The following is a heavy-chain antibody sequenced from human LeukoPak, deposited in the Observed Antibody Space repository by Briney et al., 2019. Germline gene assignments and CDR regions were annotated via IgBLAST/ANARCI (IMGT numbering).Heavy chain of an antibody. D-gene: IGHD5-18*01. Sequence: GGSLRLSCTASGFTLGRHDMHWVRQTTGEGLEWVAALASGTQTFYAGSVKGRFTVSREDAKNSLYLQMNSLRAGDTAVYYCVREARGYHYTYFDYWGQGTLVTVSS. CDR3: VREARGYHYTYFDY. V-gene: IGHV3-13*01. CDR2: LASGTQT. J-gene: IGHJ4*02. CDR1: GFTLGRHD.